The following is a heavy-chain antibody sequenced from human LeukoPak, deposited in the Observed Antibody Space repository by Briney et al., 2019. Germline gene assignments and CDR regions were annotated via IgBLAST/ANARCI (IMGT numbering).Heavy chain of an antibody. CDR1: GYSFTSYR. CDR2: IYPGDSDT. D-gene: IGHD6-6*01. J-gene: IGHJ6*03. V-gene: IGHV5-51*01. Sequence: GESLKISCKGSGYSFTSYRIGWVRQMPGKGLEWMGIIYPGDSDTRYSPSFQGQVTISADKSISTAYLQWSSLKASDTAMYYCARGPLYSSSSVGYYYYYYMDVWGKGTTVTVSS. CDR3: ARGPLYSSSSVGYYYYYYMDV.